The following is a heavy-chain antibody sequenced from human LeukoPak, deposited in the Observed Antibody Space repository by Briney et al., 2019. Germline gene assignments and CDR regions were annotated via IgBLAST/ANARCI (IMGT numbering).Heavy chain of an antibody. CDR2: IRSTANGYAT. CDR3: TGNYYGSGSYADFDY. CDR1: GFTFSSYW. J-gene: IGHJ4*02. D-gene: IGHD3-10*01. V-gene: IGHV3-73*01. Sequence: GGSLRLSRAASGFTFSSYWMSWVRQASGKGLEWVGRIRSTANGYATAYAASVKGRFTISRDDSKNTAYLQMDSLKTEDTAVYYCTGNYYGSGSYADFDYWGQGTLVTVSS.